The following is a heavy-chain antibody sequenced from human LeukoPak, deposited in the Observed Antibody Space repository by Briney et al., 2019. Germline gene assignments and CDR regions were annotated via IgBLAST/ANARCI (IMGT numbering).Heavy chain of an antibody. D-gene: IGHD3-10*01. CDR3: AAGGESYYYGMDV. J-gene: IGHJ6*02. CDR1: GFTVSSNH. V-gene: IGHV4-30-4*08. Sequence: LRLSCAASGFTVSSNHMSWVRQAPGKGLEWIGYIYYSGSTYYNPSLKSRVTISVDTSKNQFSLKLSSVTAADTAVYYCAAGGESYYYGMDVWGQGTTVTVSS. CDR2: IYYSGST.